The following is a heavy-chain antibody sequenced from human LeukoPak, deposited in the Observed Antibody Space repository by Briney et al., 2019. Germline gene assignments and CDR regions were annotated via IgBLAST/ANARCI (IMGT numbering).Heavy chain of an antibody. J-gene: IGHJ3*02. V-gene: IGHV3-30-3*01. CDR1: GFTFSSYA. CDR3: ARDSLGIFGVVYAFDI. CDR2: ISYDGSNK. D-gene: IGHD3-3*01. Sequence: GGSLRLSCAASGFTFSSYAMHGVRQAPGKGVEGVAVISYDGSNKYYADSVQRRFTISRDNSKIKLYLQMNSLRAEDTAVYYCARDSLGIFGVVYAFDIWGQGTMVTVSS.